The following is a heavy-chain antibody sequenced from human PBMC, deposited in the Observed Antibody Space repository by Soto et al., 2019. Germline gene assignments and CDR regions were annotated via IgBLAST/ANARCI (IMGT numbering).Heavy chain of an antibody. CDR2: IYYSGST. CDR1: GGSISSGGYY. V-gene: IGHV4-31*03. CDR3: ARDDDSSGYYSD. D-gene: IGHD3-22*01. J-gene: IGHJ4*02. Sequence: SETLSLTCTVSGGSISSGGYYWSWIRQHPGKGLEWIGYIYYSGSTYYNPSLKSRVTISVDTSKNQFSLKLSSVTAADTAVYYCARDDDSSGYYSDWGQGXLVTVYS.